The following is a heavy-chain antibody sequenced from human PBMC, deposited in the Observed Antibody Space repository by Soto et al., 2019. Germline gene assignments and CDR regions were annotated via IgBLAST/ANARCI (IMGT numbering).Heavy chain of an antibody. CDR3: ARNYGSGSPRYYGMGV. D-gene: IGHD3-10*01. CDR1: GGTFSSYA. CDR2: IIPIFGTA. J-gene: IGHJ6*02. Sequence: SVKVSCKASGGTFSSYAISWVRQAPGQGLEWMGGIIPIFGTANYAQKFQGRVTITADESTSTAYMELSSLRSEDTAVYYCARNYGSGSPRYYGMGVWGQGTTVTVSS. V-gene: IGHV1-69*13.